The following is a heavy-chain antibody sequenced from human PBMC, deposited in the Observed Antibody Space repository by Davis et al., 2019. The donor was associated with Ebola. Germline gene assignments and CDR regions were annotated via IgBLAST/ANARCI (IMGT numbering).Heavy chain of an antibody. CDR1: GGTFSSYA. J-gene: IGHJ4*02. V-gene: IGHV1-2*02. Sequence: ASVKVSCKASGGTFSSYAISWVRQAPGQGPEWMGWINPNSGGTNYAQKFQGRVTMTRDTSITTAYMELNRLKSDDTALYYCASGVSDFWSGYYGPPTAYWGQGTLVTVSS. CDR2: INPNSGGT. D-gene: IGHD3-3*01. CDR3: ASGVSDFWSGYYGPPTAY.